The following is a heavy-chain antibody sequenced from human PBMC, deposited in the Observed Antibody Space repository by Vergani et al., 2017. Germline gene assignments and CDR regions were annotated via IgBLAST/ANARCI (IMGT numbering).Heavy chain of an antibody. CDR3: ARDIVVVPAAIRYFDL. D-gene: IGHD2-2*01. V-gene: IGHV1-69*01. CDR2: IIPIFGTA. Sequence: QVQLVQSGAEVKKPGSSVKVSCKASGGTFSSYAISWVRQAPGQGLEWMGGIIPIFGTANYAQKFQGRFTITADESTSTAYMELSSLRSEDTAVYYCARDIVVVPAAIRYFDLWGRGTLVTVSS. J-gene: IGHJ2*01. CDR1: GGTFSSYA.